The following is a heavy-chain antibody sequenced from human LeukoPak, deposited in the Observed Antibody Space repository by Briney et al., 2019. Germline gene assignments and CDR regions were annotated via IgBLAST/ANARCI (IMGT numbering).Heavy chain of an antibody. CDR3: AKDSRYSYGSDAFDI. J-gene: IGHJ3*02. Sequence: TGGSLRLSCAASGFTFDDYAMHWVRQAPGKGLEWVSGISWKSGSIGYADSVKGRFTISRDNAKNSLYLQMNSLRAEDTALYYCAKDSRYSYGSDAFDIWGQGTMVTVSS. CDR1: GFTFDDYA. D-gene: IGHD5-18*01. V-gene: IGHV3-9*01. CDR2: ISWKSGSI.